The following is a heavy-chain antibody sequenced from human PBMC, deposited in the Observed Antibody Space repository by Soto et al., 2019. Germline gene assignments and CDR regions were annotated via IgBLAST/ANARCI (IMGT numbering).Heavy chain of an antibody. D-gene: IGHD3-10*01. J-gene: IGHJ6*02. Sequence: GGSLRLSCAASGFTFSSYSMNWVRQAPGKGLEWVSHISSSSSTIYYADSVKGRFTISRDNAKNSLYLQMNSLRDEDTAVYYCARTSGYYGSGSYYNGGDSYYYYGMDVWGQGTTVTVSS. CDR2: ISSSSSTI. V-gene: IGHV3-48*02. CDR3: ARTSGYYGSGSYYNGGDSYYYYGMDV. CDR1: GFTFSSYS.